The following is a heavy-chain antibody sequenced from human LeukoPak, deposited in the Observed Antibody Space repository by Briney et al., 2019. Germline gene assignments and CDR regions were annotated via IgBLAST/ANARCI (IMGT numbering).Heavy chain of an antibody. CDR1: GFTFSSYG. J-gene: IGHJ4*02. V-gene: IGHV3-30*02. Sequence: GGSLRLSCAASGFTFSSYGMHWVRQAPGKGLEWVAFTRYDGSNKYYADSVKGRFTISRDNSKNTLNLQMNSLRAEDTAVYYCAKDRVAARVDYWGQGTLVTVSS. CDR3: AKDRVAARVDY. D-gene: IGHD6-6*01. CDR2: TRYDGSNK.